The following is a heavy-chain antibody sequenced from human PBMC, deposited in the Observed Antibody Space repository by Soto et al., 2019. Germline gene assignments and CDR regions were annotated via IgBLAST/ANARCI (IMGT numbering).Heavy chain of an antibody. V-gene: IGHV4-30-4*01. CDR1: GGSISSGDYY. D-gene: IGHD3-10*01. Sequence: PSETLSLTCTVSGGSISSGDYYWSWVRQPPGKGLEWIGYIYYSGSTYYNPSLKSRVTISVDTSKNQFSLKLSSVTAADTAVYYCDRGSTMVRGVLFDYWGQGTLVTVSS. CDR3: DRGSTMVRGVLFDY. J-gene: IGHJ4*02. CDR2: IYYSGST.